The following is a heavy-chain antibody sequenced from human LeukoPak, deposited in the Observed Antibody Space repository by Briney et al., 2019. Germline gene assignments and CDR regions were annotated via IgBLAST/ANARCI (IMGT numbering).Heavy chain of an antibody. CDR3: AREYCSGGSCSKAGFDP. D-gene: IGHD2-15*01. V-gene: IGHV3-48*04. Sequence: GGSLRLSCAASGSTFSSHGMHWVRQAPGKGLEWVSYISSSSSTIYYADSVKGRFTISRDNAKKSLYLQMNSLRAEDTAEYYCAREYCSGGSCSKAGFDPWGQGTLVTVSS. J-gene: IGHJ5*02. CDR1: GSTFSSHG. CDR2: ISSSSSTI.